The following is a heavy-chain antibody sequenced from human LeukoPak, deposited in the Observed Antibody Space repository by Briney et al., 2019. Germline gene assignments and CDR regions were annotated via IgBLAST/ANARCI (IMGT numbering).Heavy chain of an antibody. CDR3: ARYRTYCSSTSCYLYYFDY. V-gene: IGHV4-34*01. CDR2: INHSGST. D-gene: IGHD2-2*01. CDR1: GASFSGYY. J-gene: IGHJ4*02. Sequence: SETLSLTCAVYGASFSGYYWSWIRQPPGKGLEWIGEINHSGSTNYNPSLKSRVTISVDTSKNQFSLKLSSVTAADTAVYYCARYRTYCSSTSCYLYYFDYWGQGTLVTVSS.